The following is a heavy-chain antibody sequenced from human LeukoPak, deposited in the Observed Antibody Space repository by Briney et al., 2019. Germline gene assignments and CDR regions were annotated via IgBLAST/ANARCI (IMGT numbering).Heavy chain of an antibody. V-gene: IGHV3-21*06. CDR2: ISSSRSYI. CDR3: ARENSSGWNDAFDI. CDR1: GFTFSSYS. J-gene: IGHJ3*02. D-gene: IGHD6-19*01. Sequence: PGGSLRLSCAASGFTFSSYSMNWVRQAPGKGLEWVSSISSSRSYIYYADSVKGRFTISRDSAKYSLSLQMNSLRAEDTAVYYCARENSSGWNDAFDIWGQGTMVTVSS.